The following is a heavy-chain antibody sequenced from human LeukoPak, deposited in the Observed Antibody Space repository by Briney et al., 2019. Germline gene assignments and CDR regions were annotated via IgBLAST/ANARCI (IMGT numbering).Heavy chain of an antibody. CDR2: ISVSSTYT. CDR3: ARDHVAAAGTDYFYYYGMDV. CDR1: GFTFSSYN. Sequence: GGSLRLSCAASGFTFSSYNMNWVRQAPGKGLEWVSSISVSSTYTFYADSVKDRFTISRDNAKNSLYLQMNSLRAEDTAVYYCARDHVAAAGTDYFYYYGMDVWGQGTTVTVSS. D-gene: IGHD6-13*01. V-gene: IGHV3-21*01. J-gene: IGHJ6*02.